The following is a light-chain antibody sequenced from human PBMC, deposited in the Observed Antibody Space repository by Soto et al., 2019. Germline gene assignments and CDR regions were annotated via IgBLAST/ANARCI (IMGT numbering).Light chain of an antibody. Sequence: EIVLTQSPGTLSFSPGERATLSCRASQSVSSNFLAWYQQKPGQAPRLLIYDASNRATGIPDRFSGSGSGTDFTLTISRLEPEDFAVYYCQKFGSSPRTFGQGTNVDIK. V-gene: IGKV3-20*01. CDR3: QKFGSSPRT. J-gene: IGKJ1*01. CDR2: DAS. CDR1: QSVSSNF.